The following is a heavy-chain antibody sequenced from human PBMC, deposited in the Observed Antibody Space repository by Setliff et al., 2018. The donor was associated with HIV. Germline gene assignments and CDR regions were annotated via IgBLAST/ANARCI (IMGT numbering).Heavy chain of an antibody. CDR3: ARARHANYHGVEI. Sequence: SETLSLTCSVSGVSIVTGGFYSSWIRHHPGKGLEWLGTVYYTGKTYYNPSLQSRLTMSADTAKNQLYLKMNSVTAADTAVYFCARARHANYHGVEIWGPGTKVTVS. CDR2: VYYTGKT. D-gene: IGHD2-8*01. J-gene: IGHJ3*02. CDR1: GVSIVTGGFY. V-gene: IGHV4-31*03.